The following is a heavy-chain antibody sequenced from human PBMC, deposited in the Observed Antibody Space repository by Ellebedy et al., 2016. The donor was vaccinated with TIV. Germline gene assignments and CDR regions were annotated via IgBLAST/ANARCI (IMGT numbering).Heavy chain of an antibody. CDR2: IYPGDSDT. CDR3: ARRGYGMGFDS. V-gene: IGHV5-51*01. CDR1: GYRFTTYW. Sequence: GESLKISCTGSGYRFTTYWIGSLRPLPGKGLAWVGSIYPGDSDTRYSPSFQGQVTISADKSITTAYLQWNSLEASDTAIFYCARRGYGMGFDSWGQGTLVTVSS. J-gene: IGHJ4*02. D-gene: IGHD5-12*01.